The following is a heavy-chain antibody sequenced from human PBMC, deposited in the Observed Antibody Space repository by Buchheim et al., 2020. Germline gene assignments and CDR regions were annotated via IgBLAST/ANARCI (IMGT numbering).Heavy chain of an antibody. CDR3: ARGDCSSTSCRLSDY. J-gene: IGHJ4*02. CDR1: GFTFSSYA. Sequence: QVQLVESGGGVVQPGRSLRLSCAASGFTFSSYAMHWVRQAPGKGLEWVAVISYDGSNKYYADSVKGRFTISRDNSKNTLYLQMNSLRAEDTAVYYCARGDCSSTSCRLSDYWGQGT. V-gene: IGHV3-30*04. D-gene: IGHD2-2*01. CDR2: ISYDGSNK.